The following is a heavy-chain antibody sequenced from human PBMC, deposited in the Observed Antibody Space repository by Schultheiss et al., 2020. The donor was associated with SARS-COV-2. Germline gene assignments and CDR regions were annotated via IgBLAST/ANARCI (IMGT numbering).Heavy chain of an antibody. V-gene: IGHV3-74*01. D-gene: IGHD3-10*01. CDR3: ARGRVRGVILD. CDR1: GFTLSTYW. CDR2: INTDASGT. J-gene: IGHJ4*02. Sequence: GGSLRLSCSASGFTLSTYWMHWVRQGPGKGLEWVSHINTDASGTSYADSVKGRFTISRDNPRNMLYLQMNSLRAEDTAVYYCARGRVRGVILDWGQGTLVTGSS.